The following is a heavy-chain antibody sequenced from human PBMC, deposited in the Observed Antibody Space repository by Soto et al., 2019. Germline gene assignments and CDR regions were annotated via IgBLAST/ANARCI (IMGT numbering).Heavy chain of an antibody. V-gene: IGHV3-23*01. CDR1: GFTFSSQP. J-gene: IGHJ6*02. CDR2: IAESGGGA. Sequence: PGGSLRLSCAASGFTFSSQPMSWVRQAPGKGLEWVAAIAESGGGAAYVGSVKGRFTISRDNAKNSLYLQMNSLRAEDTAVYYCARAPIFGVDPPPFGMDVWGQGTTVTVSS. CDR3: ARAPIFGVDPPPFGMDV. D-gene: IGHD3-3*01.